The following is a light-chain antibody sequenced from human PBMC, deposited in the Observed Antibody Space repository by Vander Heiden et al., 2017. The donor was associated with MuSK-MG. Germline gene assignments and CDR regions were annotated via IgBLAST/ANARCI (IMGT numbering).Light chain of an antibody. CDR3: SSYTPFHTYV. CDR1: SSDIGTYNY. CDR2: DVS. J-gene: IGLJ1*01. Sequence: QSALTQPASVSGSPGQSITISCTGTSSDIGTYNYVSWYQHHPGKAPKLMIYDVSNRPSGVSDRFSGSESGNTASLTISCLQAEDEADYYCSSYTPFHTYVFGTGTRVTAL. V-gene: IGLV2-14*03.